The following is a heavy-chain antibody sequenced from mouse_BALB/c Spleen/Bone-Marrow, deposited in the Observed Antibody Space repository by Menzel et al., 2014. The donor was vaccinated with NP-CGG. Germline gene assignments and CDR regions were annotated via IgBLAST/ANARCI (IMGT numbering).Heavy chain of an antibody. CDR2: IDTSDSYT. CDR1: GYTFTDYW. D-gene: IGHD2-14*01. J-gene: IGHJ3*01. V-gene: IGHV1-69*01. CDR3: ARSDYRYDPFAY. Sequence: QVQLKQSGAELVMPGASVKMSCKASGYTFTDYWMHRVKQRPGQGLEWIGAIDTSDSYTSYNQKFKGKATLTVDESSSTAYMQLSSLTSEDSAVYYCARSDYRYDPFAYWGQGTLVTVSA.